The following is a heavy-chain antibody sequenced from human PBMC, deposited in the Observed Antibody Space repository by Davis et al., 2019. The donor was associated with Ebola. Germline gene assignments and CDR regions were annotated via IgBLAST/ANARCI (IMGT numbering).Heavy chain of an antibody. CDR1: GYTFTTFD. V-gene: IGHV1-18*01. Sequence: ASVKVSCKASGYTFTTFDISWVRQTPGQGLEWMGWISADNGKIKYAQKVQGRATMTTDTSTSTAYMELRSLRSDDTAVYYCARDLGSGSEPFDYWGRGTLVTVSS. CDR3: ARDLGSGSEPFDY. CDR2: ISADNGKI. D-gene: IGHD3-10*01. J-gene: IGHJ4*02.